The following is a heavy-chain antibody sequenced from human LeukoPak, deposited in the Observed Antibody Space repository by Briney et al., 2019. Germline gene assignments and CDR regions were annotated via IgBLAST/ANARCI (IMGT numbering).Heavy chain of an antibody. D-gene: IGHD3-16*01. Sequence: SGTLSLTCVVSGNSISNSNWWNWVRQPPGKGLEWIGEIYHSGTTKYNPSLKSRVTISVDTSKNQFSLKLSSVTAADTAVYYCARLGGGPDYWGQGTLVTVSS. J-gene: IGHJ4*02. CDR1: GNSISNSNW. V-gene: IGHV4-4*02. CDR3: ARLGGGPDY. CDR2: IYHSGTT.